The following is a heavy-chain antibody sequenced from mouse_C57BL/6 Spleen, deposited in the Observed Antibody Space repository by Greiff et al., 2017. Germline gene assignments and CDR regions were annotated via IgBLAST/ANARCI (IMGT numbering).Heavy chain of an antibody. D-gene: IGHD4-1*01. CDR1: GFTFSDYG. Sequence: EVMLVESGGGLVKPGGSLKLSCAASGFTFSDYGMHWVRQAPEKGLEWVAYISSGSSTIYYADTVKGRFTISRDNAKNTLFLQMTSLRSEDTAMYYCALTGTEAMDYWGQGTSVTVSS. CDR3: ALTGTEAMDY. V-gene: IGHV5-17*01. CDR2: ISSGSSTI. J-gene: IGHJ4*01.